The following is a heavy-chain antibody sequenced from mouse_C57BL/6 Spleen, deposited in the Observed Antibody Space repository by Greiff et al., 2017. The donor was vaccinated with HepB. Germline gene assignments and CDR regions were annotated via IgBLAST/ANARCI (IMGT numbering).Heavy chain of an antibody. CDR2: IYPGDGDT. V-gene: IGHV1-82*01. J-gene: IGHJ3*01. CDR1: GYAFSSSW. Sequence: VQLVESGPELVKPGASVKISCKASGYAFSSSWMNWVKQRPGKGLEWIGRIYPGDGDTNYNGKFKGKATLTADKSSSTAYMQLSSLTSEDSAVYFCARISYGYDGFAYWGQGTLVTVSA. D-gene: IGHD2-2*01. CDR3: ARISYGYDGFAY.